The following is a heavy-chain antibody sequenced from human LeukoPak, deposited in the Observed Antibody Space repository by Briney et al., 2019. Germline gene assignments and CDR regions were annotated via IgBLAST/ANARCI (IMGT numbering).Heavy chain of an antibody. D-gene: IGHD2-21*01. V-gene: IGHV4-59*01. J-gene: IGHJ4*02. CDR1: GGSISSYY. CDR3: ASGWVVNYSDY. CDR2: IYYSGST. Sequence: SETLSLTCTVSGGSISSYYWSWIRQPPGKGLEWIGYIYYSGSTNYNPSLKSRVTISVDTSKNQFSLKLSSVTAADTAVYYCASGWVVNYSDYWGQGTLVTVSS.